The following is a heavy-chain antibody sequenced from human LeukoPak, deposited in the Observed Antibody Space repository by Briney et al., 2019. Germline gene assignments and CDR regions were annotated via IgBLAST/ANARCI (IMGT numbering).Heavy chain of an antibody. D-gene: IGHD1-1*01. CDR3: ARDPGNWNERAFDI. CDR1: GFTFSSYG. CDR2: ISYDGSNK. V-gene: IGHV3-30*03. Sequence: PGRSLRLSCAASGFTFSSYGMHWVRQAPGKGLEWVAVISYDGSNKYYADSVKGRFTISRDNSKNTLYLRMNSLRAEDTAVYYCARDPGNWNERAFDIWGQGTMVTVSS. J-gene: IGHJ3*02.